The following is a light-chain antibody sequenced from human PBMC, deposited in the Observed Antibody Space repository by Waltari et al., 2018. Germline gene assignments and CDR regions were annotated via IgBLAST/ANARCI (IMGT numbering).Light chain of an antibody. CDR3: QQRSNWPLHT. CDR1: QSVSSY. J-gene: IGKJ2*01. CDR2: DAS. Sequence: EIVLTQSPATLSLSPGERATLSCRASQSVSSYLAWYQQRPGQAPRLLIYDASNRATGIPPRFSGSGSGTDFTLTISTLGPEDFAVYYCQQRSNWPLHTFGQGTKLEIK. V-gene: IGKV3-11*01.